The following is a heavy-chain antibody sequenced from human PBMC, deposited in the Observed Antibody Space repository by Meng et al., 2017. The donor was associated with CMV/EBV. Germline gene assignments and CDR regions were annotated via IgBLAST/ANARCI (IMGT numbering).Heavy chain of an antibody. J-gene: IGHJ6*02. CDR3: ARDRRGYCSSTSCYREGLYYYYYGMDV. V-gene: IGHV3-53*01. D-gene: IGHD2-2*02. Sequence: VRQAPGKGREWVSVIYSGGSTYYADSVKGRFTISRDNSKNTLYLQMNSLRAEDTAVYYCARDRRGYCSSTSCYREGLYYYYYGMDVWGQGTTVTVSS. CDR2: IYSGGST.